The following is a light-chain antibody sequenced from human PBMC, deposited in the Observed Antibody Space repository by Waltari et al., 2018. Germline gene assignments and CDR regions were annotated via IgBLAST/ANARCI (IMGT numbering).Light chain of an antibody. CDR1: NIGSKS. V-gene: IGLV3-21*04. J-gene: IGLJ3*02. CDR3: QVWDDVTDSGV. CDR2: YDS. Sequence: YVLTQPPSVSVDPGKTARLTCGGDNIGSKSVNWYQQKPGQAPVLVIFYDSHRPSEIPERFAGSNSGNTATLTISWVEAGDEADYHCQVWDDVTDSGVFGGGTKLTVL.